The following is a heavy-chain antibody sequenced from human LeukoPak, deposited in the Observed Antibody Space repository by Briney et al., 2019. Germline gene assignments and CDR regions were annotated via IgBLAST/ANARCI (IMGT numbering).Heavy chain of an antibody. CDR2: ISGSGGSI. V-gene: IGHV3-23*01. CDR3: AKTMVFAFDY. CDR1: GFTFSSYA. Sequence: GGSLRLSCAASGFTFSSYAMSWVRQAPGKGLEWVSEISGSGGSIYYADSVKGRFTISRDNSKNTLYLQMNSLRAEDTAVYYCAKTMVFAFDYWGQGTLVTVSS. D-gene: IGHD3-10*01. J-gene: IGHJ4*02.